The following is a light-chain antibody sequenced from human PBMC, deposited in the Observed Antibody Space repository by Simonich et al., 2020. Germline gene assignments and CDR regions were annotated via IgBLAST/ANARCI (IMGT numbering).Light chain of an antibody. CDR3: SSYTSSSTWV. CDR1: SSDVGGYNY. CDR2: DVS. V-gene: IGLV2-14*01. J-gene: IGLJ3*02. Sequence: QSALTQPASVSGSPGQSITISCTGTSSDVGGYNYVSCYQQHPGKAPKLMISDVSKPPSGVANRFSGSKSGNTASLTISRLQAEDEADYYCSSYTSSSTWVFGGGTKLTVL.